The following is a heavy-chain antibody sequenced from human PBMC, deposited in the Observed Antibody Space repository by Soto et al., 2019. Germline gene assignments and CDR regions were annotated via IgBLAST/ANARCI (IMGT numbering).Heavy chain of an antibody. Sequence: QVQLVQSGAEVKKPGASVKVSCKASGYMFTSYGFSWVRQAPGQGLEWLGRISAPTGNRVSAPRLQARLSMTTERSSATGYMELRSLRSDDTAVYYWARDSFDSSAYCDYWAHAPLVTGSS. CDR1: GYMFTSYG. CDR2: ISAPTGNR. D-gene: IGHD3-22*01. J-gene: IGHJ4*01. V-gene: IGHV1-18*01. CDR3: ARDSFDSSAYCDY.